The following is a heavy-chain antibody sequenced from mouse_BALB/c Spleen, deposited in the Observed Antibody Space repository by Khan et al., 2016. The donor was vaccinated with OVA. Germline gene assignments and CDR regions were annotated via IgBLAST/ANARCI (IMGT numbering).Heavy chain of an antibody. Sequence: QVQLKDSGPGLVAPSQSLSITCSVSGFSLTDYGVSWIRQPPGKGLEWLGVIWGGGSTYYNSVLESRLSISKDNSKSQVFLKMNSLQTDDTAMYYCAKGRWSYYFAVDYWGQGTSVTVSS. D-gene: IGHD2-3*01. CDR3: AKGRWSYYFAVDY. J-gene: IGHJ4*01. CDR1: GFSLTDYG. CDR2: IWGGGST. V-gene: IGHV2-6-5*01.